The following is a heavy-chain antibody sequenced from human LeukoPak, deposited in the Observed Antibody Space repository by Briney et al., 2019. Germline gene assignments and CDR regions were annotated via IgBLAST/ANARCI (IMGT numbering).Heavy chain of an antibody. V-gene: IGHV1-18*01. J-gene: IGHJ5*02. CDR3: ASWDDYGDLVRGFDP. Sequence: GASVKVSCKASGYTFTSYGISWVRQAPGQGLEWMGWISAYNGNTNYAQKLQGRVTMTTDTSTSTAYMELRSLRSDDTAVYYCASWDDYGDLVRGFDPWGQGNLVTVSS. CDR2: ISAYNGNT. D-gene: IGHD4-17*01. CDR1: GYTFTSYG.